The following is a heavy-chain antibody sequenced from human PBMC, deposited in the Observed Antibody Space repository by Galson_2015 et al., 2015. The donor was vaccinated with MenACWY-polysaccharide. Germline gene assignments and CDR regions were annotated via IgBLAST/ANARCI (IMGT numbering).Heavy chain of an antibody. CDR3: AKAALSSARRAHMGAFDI. J-gene: IGHJ3*02. D-gene: IGHD2-2*01. V-gene: IGHV3-30*18. CDR1: GFTFSSYG. Sequence: SLRLSCAASGFTFSSYGMHWVRQAPGKGLEWVAVISYDGSNKYYADSVKGRFTISRDNSKNTLYLQMNSLRAEDTAVYYCAKAALSSARRAHMGAFDIGGQGTMVTVSS. CDR2: ISYDGSNK.